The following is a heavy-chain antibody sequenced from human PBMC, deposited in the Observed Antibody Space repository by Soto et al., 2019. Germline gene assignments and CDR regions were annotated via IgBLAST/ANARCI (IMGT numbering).Heavy chain of an antibody. Sequence: ASVKVSCKASGYTFTSYAMHWVRQAPGQRLEWMGWISAGNGNTKYSQKFQGRVTITRDTSASTAYMELSSLRSEDTAVYYCAREETTYYYYGMDVWGQGTTVTVSS. CDR2: ISAGNGNT. CDR3: AREETTYYYYGMDV. V-gene: IGHV1-3*01. J-gene: IGHJ6*02. CDR1: GYTFTSYA.